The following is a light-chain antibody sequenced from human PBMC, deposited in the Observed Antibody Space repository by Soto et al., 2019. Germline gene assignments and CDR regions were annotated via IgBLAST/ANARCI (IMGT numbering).Light chain of an antibody. Sequence: QPVLTQPPSVSGAPGQRVTISCTGSSSNIGAGYDVHWYQQLPGTAPKLLIYGNTNRPSGVTDRFSGSKSGTSASLAITGLQAEDEADYYCQSYDSSLSGPSFVFGTGTKVTVL. J-gene: IGLJ1*01. CDR2: GNT. V-gene: IGLV1-40*01. CDR1: SSNIGAGYD. CDR3: QSYDSSLSGPSFV.